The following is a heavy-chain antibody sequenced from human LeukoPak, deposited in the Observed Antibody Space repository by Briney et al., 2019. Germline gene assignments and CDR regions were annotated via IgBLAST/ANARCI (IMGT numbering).Heavy chain of an antibody. D-gene: IGHD6-13*01. CDR3: ARTRPYSNSWYYFDY. CDR2: IYYSGST. V-gene: IGHV4-59*01. Sequence: SETLSLTCTVSGGSISSYFWSWFRQPPGKGLEWIGYIYYSGSTNYNPSLKSRVTISVDTSKNQFSLTLNSVTAADTAVYYCARTRPYSNSWYYFDYWGQGTLVTVSS. CDR1: GGSISSYF. J-gene: IGHJ4*02.